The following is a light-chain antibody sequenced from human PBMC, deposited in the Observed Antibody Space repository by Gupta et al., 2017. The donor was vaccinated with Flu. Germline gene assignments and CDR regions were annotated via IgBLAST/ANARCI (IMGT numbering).Light chain of an antibody. J-gene: IGLJ3*02. CDR3: SSYATNSALVV. V-gene: IGLV2-14*01. Sequence: QSALTQPASVSGSPGQSITISCTGTSSDVGGYNYVSWYQQYPGKAPKLMIYEVTHRPSGVSNHFSGSKSGNTASLTISGLQAEDEADYYCSSYATNSALVVFGGGTKLTVL. CDR1: SSDVGGYNY. CDR2: EVT.